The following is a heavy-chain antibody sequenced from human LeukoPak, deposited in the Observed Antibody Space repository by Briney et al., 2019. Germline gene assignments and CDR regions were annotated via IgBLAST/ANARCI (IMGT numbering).Heavy chain of an antibody. CDR3: AKGAIPSIFHFDY. CDR2: ISYDGSNK. D-gene: IGHD6-6*01. V-gene: IGHV3-30*18. CDR1: GFTFSSYG. J-gene: IGHJ4*02. Sequence: PGGSLRLSCAASGFTFSSYGTHWVRQAPGKGLEWVAVISYDGSNKYYADSVKGRFTISRDNSKNTLYLQMNSLRAEDAAVYYCAKGAIPSIFHFDYWGQGTLVTVSS.